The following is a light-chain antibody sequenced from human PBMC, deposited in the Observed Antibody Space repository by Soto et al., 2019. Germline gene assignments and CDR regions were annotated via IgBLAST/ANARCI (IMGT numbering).Light chain of an antibody. J-gene: IGKJ2*01. CDR1: QSISSY. V-gene: IGKV1-39*01. Sequence: DIQMTQSPSSLSASVGDRVTITCRASQSISSYLNWYQQKPGKAPKLLIYAASGLQSGVPSRFSASGSGTDVTLSISSLQPEDFATYFCQQSYRIPQTFGQGTKLEIK. CDR3: QQSYRIPQT. CDR2: AAS.